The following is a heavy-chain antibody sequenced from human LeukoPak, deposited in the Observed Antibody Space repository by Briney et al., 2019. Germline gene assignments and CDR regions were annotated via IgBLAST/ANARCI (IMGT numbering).Heavy chain of an antibody. D-gene: IGHD6-13*01. Sequence: PGGSLRLSCAASGFTVSSNYMSWVRQAPGKGLEWVSVIYSGGSTYYADSVKGRFTISRDNSKNTLDLQSNSLRAEDTAVYYCARVSAAGTFFDYWGQGTLVTVSS. CDR3: ARVSAAGTFFDY. J-gene: IGHJ4*02. CDR1: GFTVSSNY. CDR2: IYSGGST. V-gene: IGHV3-53*01.